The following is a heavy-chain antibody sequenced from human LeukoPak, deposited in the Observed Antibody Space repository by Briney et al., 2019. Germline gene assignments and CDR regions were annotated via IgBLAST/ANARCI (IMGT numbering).Heavy chain of an antibody. Sequence: SETLSLTCAVYGGSFSGYYWSWIRQPPGKGLEWIGEINHSGSTNYNPSLKSRVTISVDTSKNQFSLKLSSVTAADTAVYYCARLRRARAYCSSTSCPARGYYYMDVWGKGTTVTVSS. D-gene: IGHD2-2*01. CDR2: INHSGST. CDR3: ARLRRARAYCSSTSCPARGYYYMDV. CDR1: GGSFSGYY. J-gene: IGHJ6*03. V-gene: IGHV4-34*01.